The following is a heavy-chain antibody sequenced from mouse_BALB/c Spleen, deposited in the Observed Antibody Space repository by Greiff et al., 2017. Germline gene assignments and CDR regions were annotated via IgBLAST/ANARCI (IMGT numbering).Heavy chain of an antibody. CDR1: GYAFSSSW. V-gene: IGHV1-82*01. Sequence: QVQLQQSGPELVKPGASVKISCKASGYAFSSSWMNWVKQRPGQGLEWIGRIYPGDGDTNYNGKFKGKATLTADKSSSTAYMQLSSLTSVDSAVYFCAKSDYGYDAMDYWGQGTSVTVSS. CDR2: IYPGDGDT. J-gene: IGHJ4*01. CDR3: AKSDYGYDAMDY. D-gene: IGHD1-2*01.